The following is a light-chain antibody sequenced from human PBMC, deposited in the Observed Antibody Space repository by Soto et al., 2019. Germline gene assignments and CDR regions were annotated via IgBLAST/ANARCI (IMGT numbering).Light chain of an antibody. CDR3: QQYDDLPPT. J-gene: IGKJ3*01. CDR1: QHISTY. Sequence: DIQMTQSPSSLAASVGDRVTITCQASQHISTYLNWFQQKPGKAPELLIYDASNLVPGVPSRFSGSGSGTDFTFTISSLQPEDIATYYWQQYDDLPPTFGPGTKVDIK. V-gene: IGKV1-33*01. CDR2: DAS.